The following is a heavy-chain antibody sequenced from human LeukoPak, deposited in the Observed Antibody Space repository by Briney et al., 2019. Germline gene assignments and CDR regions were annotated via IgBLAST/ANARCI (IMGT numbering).Heavy chain of an antibody. CDR1: GYYIRSGYL. D-gene: IGHD3-3*01. J-gene: IGHJ5*02. Sequence: PSETLSLTCAVSGYYIRSGYLWGWIRQPPRKGLEWLGSIYYSGTTYYNPSLKSRVTLSVDTSKNHFSLKLSSVTAADTAVYYCASANFSPFYDSWSGYNGFSKWFDPWGQGTLVTVSS. CDR3: ASANFSPFYDSWSGYNGFSKWFDP. CDR2: IYYSGTT. V-gene: IGHV4-38-2*01.